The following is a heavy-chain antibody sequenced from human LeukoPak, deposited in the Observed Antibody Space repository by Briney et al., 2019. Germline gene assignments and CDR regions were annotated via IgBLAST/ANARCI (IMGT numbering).Heavy chain of an antibody. CDR2: IGIRGDT. CDR1: GFTFIDYD. CDR3: ARGGIQVSGIDEFDY. Sequence: GGSLRLSCAASGFTFIDYDMHWVRQVIGKGLEWVSAIGIRGDTHYSGSVKGRFTISRENAESSLYLQMNSLRAEDTAVYYCARGGIQVSGIDEFDYWDQGTLVTVSS. D-gene: IGHD6-19*01. V-gene: IGHV3-13*01. J-gene: IGHJ4*02.